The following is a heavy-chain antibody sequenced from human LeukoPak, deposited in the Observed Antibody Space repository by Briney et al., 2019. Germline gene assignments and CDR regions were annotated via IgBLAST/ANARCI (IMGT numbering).Heavy chain of an antibody. CDR3: ARVSARGYDY. V-gene: IGHV3-48*01. CDR2: ISITSDTI. D-gene: IGHD5-18*01. CDR1: GFTFSSYS. Sequence: PGGSLRLSCVASGFTFSSYSMNWVRQAPGKGLEWVSYISITSDTIYYAESVKGRFTISRDNAKNSLYLQMNSLRVEDTAMYYCARVSARGYDYWGRGTLVTVSS. J-gene: IGHJ4*02.